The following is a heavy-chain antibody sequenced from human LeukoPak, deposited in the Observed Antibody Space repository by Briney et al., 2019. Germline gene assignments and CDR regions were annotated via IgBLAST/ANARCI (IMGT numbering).Heavy chain of an antibody. CDR1: GSTFSSYA. CDR2: IIPILGIA. J-gene: IGHJ6*02. V-gene: IGHV1-69*04. CDR3: ARAEGYYGMDV. Sequence: SVKVPCKASGSTFSSYAISWVRQATGQGLEWMGRIIPILGIANYAQKFQGRVTITADKSTSTAYMELSSLRSEDTAVYYSARAEGYYGMDVWGQGTTVTVSS.